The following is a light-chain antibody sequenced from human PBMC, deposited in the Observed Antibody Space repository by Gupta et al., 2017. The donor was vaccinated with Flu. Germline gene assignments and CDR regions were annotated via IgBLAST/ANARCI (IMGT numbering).Light chain of an antibody. Sequence: SLVLTQPPSVSVPPGQTASIACGGDNIGSETVHWYQQKPGQAPVLVLYDDDFRPSGIPERFSGSNSGYTATLTSSRGEAGYGAGYYFQVWDTNTDHWWFGGRTML. J-gene: IGLJ3*02. CDR3: QVWDTNTDHWW. CDR1: NIGSET. CDR2: DDD. V-gene: IGLV3-21*02.